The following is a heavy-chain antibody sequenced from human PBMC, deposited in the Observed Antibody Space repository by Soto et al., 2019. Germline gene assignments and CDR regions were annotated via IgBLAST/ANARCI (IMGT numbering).Heavy chain of an antibody. CDR3: ARGRTIPYYGMDV. Sequence: PSELMSDSWGVVGGSCSDYECSWISQPPGKGLEWIGEINHSGSTNYNPSLKSRVTISVDTSKNQFSLKLSSVTAADTAVYHCARGRTIPYYGMDVWGQGTTVTVSS. J-gene: IGHJ6*02. V-gene: IGHV4-34*01. CDR1: GGSCSDYE. CDR2: INHSGST.